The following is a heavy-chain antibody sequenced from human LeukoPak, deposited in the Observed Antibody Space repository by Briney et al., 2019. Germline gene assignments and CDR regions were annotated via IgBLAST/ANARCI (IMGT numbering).Heavy chain of an antibody. Sequence: PSETLSLTCTVSGGSISSSSYYWGWIRQPPGKGLEWIGEINHSGSTNYNPSLKSRVTISVDTSKNQFSLKLSSVTAADTAVYYCARGFTDNWNHIFTGWFDPWGQGTLVTVSS. CDR3: ARGFTDNWNHIFTGWFDP. CDR2: INHSGST. CDR1: GGSISSSSYY. V-gene: IGHV4-39*07. J-gene: IGHJ5*02. D-gene: IGHD1-20*01.